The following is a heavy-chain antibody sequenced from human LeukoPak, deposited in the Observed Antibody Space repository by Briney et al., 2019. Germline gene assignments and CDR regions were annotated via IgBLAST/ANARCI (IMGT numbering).Heavy chain of an antibody. CDR2: ISVNGGST. D-gene: IGHD3-3*01. CDR1: GFTFSSSA. V-gene: IGHV3-23*01. Sequence: GGSLRLSCAASGFTFSSSAMSWVRQAPGQGLEWVSSISVNGGSTYFAASVKARFTISRDNSKNTLYLQLNSLRAEATAGYYCAIGRQNYAVWRFGYWGQGDLVTVSP. CDR3: AIGRQNYAVWRFGY. J-gene: IGHJ4*02.